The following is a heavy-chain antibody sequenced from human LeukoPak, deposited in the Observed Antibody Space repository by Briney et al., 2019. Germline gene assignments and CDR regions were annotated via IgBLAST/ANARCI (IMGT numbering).Heavy chain of an antibody. CDR2: ISAYNGNT. Sequence: GASVKVSCKASGYTFTSYGISWVRQAPGQGLEWMGWISAYNGNTNYAQKFQGRVTMTTDTSTSTAYMEVRSLRSDDTAIYYCVRGSLKWGSNSIGFWGQGTLVTVSS. CDR3: VRGSLKWGSNSIGF. J-gene: IGHJ4*02. CDR1: GYTFTSYG. V-gene: IGHV1-18*01. D-gene: IGHD5-24*01.